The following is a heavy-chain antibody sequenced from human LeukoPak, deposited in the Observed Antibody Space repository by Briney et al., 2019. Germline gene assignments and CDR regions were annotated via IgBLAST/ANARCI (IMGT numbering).Heavy chain of an antibody. CDR2: ISAYIGNT. CDR3: ARRGGWLSSLDY. CDR1: GYTFISYG. D-gene: IGHD6-19*01. J-gene: IGHJ4*02. V-gene: IGHV1-18*01. Sequence: GASVKVSCKASGYTFISYGISWVRQAPGQGLEWMGWISAYIGNTKYAQKLQGRVTMTTDTSTSTAYIELRSLRSDDTAVYYCARRGGWLSSLDYWGQGTLVTVSS.